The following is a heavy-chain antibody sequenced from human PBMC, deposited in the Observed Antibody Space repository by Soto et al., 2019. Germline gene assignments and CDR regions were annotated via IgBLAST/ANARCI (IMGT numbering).Heavy chain of an antibody. CDR2: INTYNGHT. Sequence: QVQLVQSGTEVKKPGASVKVSCKASGYTFTNYGISWVRQAPGQGLEWLAWINTYNGHTNYAQKLQGRVTLTTDTSTSTAYMELRTLSSDDTAVYYCAIDLLYSSRSTVRFDIWGQGTMVTVSS. CDR3: AIDLLYSSRSTVRFDI. V-gene: IGHV1-18*01. CDR1: GYTFTNYG. J-gene: IGHJ3*02. D-gene: IGHD6-13*01.